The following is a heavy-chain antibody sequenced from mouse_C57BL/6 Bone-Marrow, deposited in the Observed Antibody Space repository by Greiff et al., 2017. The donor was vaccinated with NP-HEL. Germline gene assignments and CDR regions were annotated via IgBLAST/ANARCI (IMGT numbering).Heavy chain of an antibody. D-gene: IGHD1-1*01. Sequence: VQLQQSGAELVRPGASVTLSCKASGYTFTDYEMHWVKQTPVHGLEWIGAIDPETGGTAYNQKFKGKAILTADKSSSTAYMELRSLTSEDSAVYYCTRIPTTVVGGYYAMDYWGQGTSVTVSS. CDR1: GYTFTDYE. V-gene: IGHV1-15*01. J-gene: IGHJ4*01. CDR3: TRIPTTVVGGYYAMDY. CDR2: IDPETGGT.